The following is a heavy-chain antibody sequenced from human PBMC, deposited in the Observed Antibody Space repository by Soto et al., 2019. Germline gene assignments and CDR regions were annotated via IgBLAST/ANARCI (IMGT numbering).Heavy chain of an antibody. CDR1: GYSFTSTW. CDR3: VRPYYSSSWFPFDR. D-gene: IGHD6-13*01. Sequence: GASLKISCKASGYSFTSTWIVWVRQMPGKGLEWMGIINPGDSDTRYRPSFQGQVTISADKSISTAFLQWSSLRVEDTALYYCVRPYYSSSWFPFDRWGQGTLVTAPQ. V-gene: IGHV5-51*01. CDR2: INPGDSDT. J-gene: IGHJ4*02.